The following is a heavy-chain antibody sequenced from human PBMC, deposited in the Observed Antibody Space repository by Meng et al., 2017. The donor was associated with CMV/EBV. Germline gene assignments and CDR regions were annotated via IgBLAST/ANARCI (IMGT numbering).Heavy chain of an antibody. CDR1: GYTFTGYY. Sequence: ASVKVSCKASGYTFTGYYMHWVRQAPGQGLEWMGWINPNSGGTNYAQKFKGRVTMTRDTSISTAYMELSRLRSDDTAVYYCARSESSLRMPAIWYWGQGTLVTVSS. J-gene: IGHJ4*02. CDR3: ARSESSLRMPAIWY. D-gene: IGHD2-2*01. V-gene: IGHV1-2*02. CDR2: INPNSGGT.